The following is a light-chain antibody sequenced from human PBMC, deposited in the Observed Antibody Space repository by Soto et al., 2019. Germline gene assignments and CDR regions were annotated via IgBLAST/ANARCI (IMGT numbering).Light chain of an antibody. V-gene: IGKV3-20*01. CDR2: GAS. J-gene: IGKJ2*01. Sequence: EVVLTQSPVTLSLSPGERATLSCRASQSVSSSYLACYQQKPGQAPRLLIYGASSRATGIPDRFSGSGSGTDFTLTISRLEPEDFAVYYCQQYDTSIWAYTFGQGTKLEIK. CDR1: QSVSSSY. CDR3: QQYDTSIWAYT.